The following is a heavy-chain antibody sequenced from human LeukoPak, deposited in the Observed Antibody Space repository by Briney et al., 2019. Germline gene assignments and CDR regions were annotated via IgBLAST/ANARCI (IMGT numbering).Heavy chain of an antibody. Sequence: ASVKVSCKASGYTFTGYYMHWVRQAPGQGLEWMGWINPNSGGTNYAQKFQGRVTMTRDTSISTAYMELSRPRSDDTAVYYCASSIVVVPAGDYWGQGTLVTVSS. CDR2: INPNSGGT. V-gene: IGHV1-2*02. D-gene: IGHD2-2*01. CDR3: ASSIVVVPAGDY. J-gene: IGHJ4*02. CDR1: GYTFTGYY.